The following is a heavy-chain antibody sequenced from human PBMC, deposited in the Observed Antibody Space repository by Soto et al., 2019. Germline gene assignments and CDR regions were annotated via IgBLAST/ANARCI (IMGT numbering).Heavy chain of an antibody. CDR2: IHRSGST. CDR3: VRGVLS. V-gene: IGHV4-31*03. D-gene: IGHD3-10*01. J-gene: IGHJ1*01. Sequence: SETLSLTCNVSGGSLSSGGYYWTWIRQHPGKGLEWIGNIHRSGSTFYNPSLKSRVSISVDTSKNQFSLKLSSVTAADTAVYFCVRGVLSWGQGTLVTVSS. CDR1: GGSLSSGGYY.